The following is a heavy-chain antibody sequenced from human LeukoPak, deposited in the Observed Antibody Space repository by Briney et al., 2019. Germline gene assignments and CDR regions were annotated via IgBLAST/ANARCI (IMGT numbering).Heavy chain of an antibody. CDR3: ATEPHSGSYSGNYGMDV. J-gene: IGHJ6*02. D-gene: IGHD1-26*01. V-gene: IGHV3-7*01. Sequence: PGGSLRLSCAAPGFIFSNYWMTWVRQAPGKGLEWVANIKQDGSEKYYVDSVKGRFTISRDNAKNSLHLQMNSLRAEDTAVYYCATEPHSGSYSGNYGMDVWGQGTTVTVSS. CDR1: GFIFSNYW. CDR2: IKQDGSEK.